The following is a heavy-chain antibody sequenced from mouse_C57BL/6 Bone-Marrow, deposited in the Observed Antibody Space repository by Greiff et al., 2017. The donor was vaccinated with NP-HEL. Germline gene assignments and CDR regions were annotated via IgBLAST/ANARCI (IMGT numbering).Heavy chain of an antibody. J-gene: IGHJ1*03. CDR2: IYPRSGNT. D-gene: IGHD1-1*01. CDR3: ERESSPHWYFDV. Sequence: QVQLQQSGAELARPGASVKLSCKASGYTFTSYGISWVKQRTGQGLEWIGEIYPRSGNTYYNEKFKGKATLTADKSSSTAYMELRSLTSEDSAVYFCERESSPHWYFDVWGTGTTVTVSS. CDR1: GYTFTSYG. V-gene: IGHV1-81*01.